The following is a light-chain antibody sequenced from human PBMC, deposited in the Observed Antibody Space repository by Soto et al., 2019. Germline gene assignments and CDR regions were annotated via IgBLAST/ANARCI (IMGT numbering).Light chain of an antibody. CDR2: DVS. V-gene: IGLV2-14*01. J-gene: IGLJ2*01. CDR1: SSDVGGYNY. CDR3: SSYTSSSTPPVV. Sequence: QSALTQPASVSGSPGQSITISCTGTSSDVGGYNYVSWYQQHPGKAPKIMIYDVSNRPSGVSNRFSGSKSGNTASLTISGLQAEDEADYYCSSYTSSSTPPVVFGGGTQLTVL.